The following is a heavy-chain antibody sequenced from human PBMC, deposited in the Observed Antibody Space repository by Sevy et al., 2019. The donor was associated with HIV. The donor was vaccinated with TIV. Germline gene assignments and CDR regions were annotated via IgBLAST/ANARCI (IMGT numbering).Heavy chain of an antibody. V-gene: IGHV4-59*01. D-gene: IGHD6-19*01. Sequence: SETLSLTCTVSGGSISSDYWSWIQQPPGKGLEWIGYIYYSGSTNYNPSLRSRVTISVDTSKNQFSLKLSSVTAADTAVYYCARDGNSSGWSTSWFDPWGQGTLVTVSS. CDR2: IYYSGST. CDR3: ARDGNSSGWSTSWFDP. CDR1: GGSISSDY. J-gene: IGHJ5*02.